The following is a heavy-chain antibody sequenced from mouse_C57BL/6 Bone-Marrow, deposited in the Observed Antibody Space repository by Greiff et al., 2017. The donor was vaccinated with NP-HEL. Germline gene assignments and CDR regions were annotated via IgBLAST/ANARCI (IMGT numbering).Heavy chain of an antibody. CDR3: ARGYDNGDAWFAY. CDR2: IYPGSGST. V-gene: IGHV1-55*01. CDR1: GYTFTSYW. J-gene: IGHJ3*01. D-gene: IGHD2-4*01. Sequence: QVQLQQPGAELVKPGASVKMSCKASGYTFTSYWITWVKQRPGQGLEWIGDIYPGSGSTHYNEKFKSKATLTVNTSSSTASMQLSSLTTEDSAVSYCARGYDNGDAWFAYGGQGTLVTVSA.